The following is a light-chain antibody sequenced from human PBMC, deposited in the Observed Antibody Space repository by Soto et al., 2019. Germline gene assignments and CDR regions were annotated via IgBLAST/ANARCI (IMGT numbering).Light chain of an antibody. CDR1: SGHSSYA. J-gene: IGLJ3*02. V-gene: IGLV4-69*01. CDR3: QTWGSGSWV. CDR2: VNSDGSH. Sequence: QPVLTQSPSASASLGASVRLTCTLSSGHSSYAIAWHQQQPEKGPHYLMKVNSDGSHNKGDGIPDRFSGSSSGAERYLTISSLQSEDEADYYCQTWGSGSWVFGGGTKLTVL.